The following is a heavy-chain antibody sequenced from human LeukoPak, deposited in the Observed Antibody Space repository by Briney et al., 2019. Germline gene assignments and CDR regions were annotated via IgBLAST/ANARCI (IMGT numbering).Heavy chain of an antibody. CDR3: ARDPYSGNYGAYYYYYMDV. Sequence: GGSLRLSCAASGFTFTDYYMSWIRQAPGKGLEWVSSITSSSSYIYYADSVKGRFTISRDNAKNSLYLQMDSLRVEDTAVYYCARDPYSGNYGAYYYYYMDVWGKGTTVTISS. J-gene: IGHJ6*03. V-gene: IGHV3-11*06. CDR1: GFTFTDYY. CDR2: ITSSSSYI. D-gene: IGHD1-26*01.